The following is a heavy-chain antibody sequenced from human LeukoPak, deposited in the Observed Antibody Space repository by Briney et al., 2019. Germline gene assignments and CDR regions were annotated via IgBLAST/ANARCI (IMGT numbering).Heavy chain of an antibody. D-gene: IGHD4-17*01. V-gene: IGHV3-21*01. CDR1: GFTFSTYS. CDR2: ISSSSRHR. J-gene: IGHJ1*01. CDR3: VRDFNTVTTAYLQH. Sequence: GGSLRLSCVASGFTFSTYSMNWVRQAPGKGLEWGSSISSSSRHRYYADSVKGRFTISRDDAKNSVYLQMNSLRAEETAVYYCVRDFNTVTTAYLQHWGQGTLVTVSS.